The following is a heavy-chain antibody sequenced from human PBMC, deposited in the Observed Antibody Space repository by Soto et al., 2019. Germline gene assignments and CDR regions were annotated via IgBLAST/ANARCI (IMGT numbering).Heavy chain of an antibody. V-gene: IGHV4-38-2*01. J-gene: IGHJ4*02. Sequence: PSETLSLTCAVSGYSISSGYYWGWIRQPPGKGLEWIGSIYHSGSTYYNPSLKSRVNISVDTSKNQFSLKLSSVTAADTAVYYCAGDTYYYDSSGYYYVSKADYSDYWGQGTLVTVSS. CDR3: AGDTYYYDSSGYYYVSKADYSDY. D-gene: IGHD3-22*01. CDR2: IYHSGST. CDR1: GYSISSGYY.